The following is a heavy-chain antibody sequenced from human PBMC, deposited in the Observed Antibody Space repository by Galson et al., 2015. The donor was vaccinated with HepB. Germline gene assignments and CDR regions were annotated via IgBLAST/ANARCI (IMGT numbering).Heavy chain of an antibody. V-gene: IGHV3-23*01. Sequence: SLRLSCAASGFALSNYAMNGVRQAPEKGLEWVSSISHNGDYTFYADSVKGRFTISRDNSKNTLYLQMNSLKAEDTAVYYCARPLTSSQRQFDCWGQGALVTVSS. CDR2: ISHNGDYT. CDR1: GFALSNYA. CDR3: ARPLTSSQRQFDC. D-gene: IGHD6-6*01. J-gene: IGHJ4*02.